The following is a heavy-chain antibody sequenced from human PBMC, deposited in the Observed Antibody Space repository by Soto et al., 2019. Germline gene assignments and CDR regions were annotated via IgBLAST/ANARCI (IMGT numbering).Heavy chain of an antibody. J-gene: IGHJ6*02. CDR3: ARAWLQLYYYAMDV. CDR1: GGSISSGDYY. D-gene: IGHD5-12*01. V-gene: IGHV4-30-4*01. Sequence: PSETLSLTCTVSGGSISSGDYYWSWIRQPPGKGLEWIGYIYYSGSTYYNPSLKSRVTISVDTSKNQFSLKLSSVTAADTAVYYCARAWLQLYYYAMDVWGQGTTVT. CDR2: IYYSGST.